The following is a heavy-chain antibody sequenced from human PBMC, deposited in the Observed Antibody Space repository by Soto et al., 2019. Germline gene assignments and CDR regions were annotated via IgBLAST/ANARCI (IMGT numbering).Heavy chain of an antibody. J-gene: IGHJ4*02. CDR1: GGSFSGYY. CDR3: ARGHYDILTGYFFDY. CDR2: INHSGST. D-gene: IGHD3-9*01. Sequence: SETLSLTCAVYGGSFSGYYWSWIRQPPGKGLEWIGEINHSGSTNYNPSLKSRVTISVDTSKNQFSLKPSSVTAADTAVYYCARGHYDILTGYFFDYWGQGTLVTV. V-gene: IGHV4-34*01.